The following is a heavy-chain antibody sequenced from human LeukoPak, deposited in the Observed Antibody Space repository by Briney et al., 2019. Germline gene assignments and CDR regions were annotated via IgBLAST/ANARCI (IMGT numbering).Heavy chain of an antibody. Sequence: GGSLRLSCAASGFSCNNYGMHWVRQAPGKGPVWVSLISNDESTIIYADSVKGRFTISRDNAKNTLYLQMSSLRAEDTAVYYCARDVGTWGQGTLVTVSS. D-gene: IGHD7-27*01. CDR2: ISNDESTI. J-gene: IGHJ5*02. CDR1: GFSCNNYG. CDR3: ARDVGT. V-gene: IGHV3-74*01.